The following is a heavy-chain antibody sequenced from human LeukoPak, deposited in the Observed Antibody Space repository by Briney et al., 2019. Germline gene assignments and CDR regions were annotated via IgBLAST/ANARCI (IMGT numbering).Heavy chain of an antibody. CDR2: IKQDGSEK. CDR1: GFTFSSYW. Sequence: GGSLRLSCAASGFTFSSYWMSWVRQAPGKGLEWVANIKQDGSEKYYVDSVKGRFTISRDNAKNSLYLQMNSLRAEDTAVYYCAMGTAMVLGYYYYYGMDVWGQGTTVNVSS. CDR3: AMGTAMVLGYYYYYGMDV. D-gene: IGHD5-18*01. V-gene: IGHV3-7*01. J-gene: IGHJ6*02.